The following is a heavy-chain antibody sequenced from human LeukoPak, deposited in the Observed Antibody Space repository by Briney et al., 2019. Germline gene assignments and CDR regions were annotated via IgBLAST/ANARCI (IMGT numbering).Heavy chain of an antibody. J-gene: IGHJ4*02. CDR2: ISAYNGNT. V-gene: IGHV1-18*01. Sequence: GASVKVSCKASGYTFINYGINWVRQAPGHGLEWMGWISAYNGNTNYAQKLQGRVTMTTDTSTSTAYMELRSLRSDDTAVYYCARGDLGEYLDYWGQGTLVTVSS. CDR1: GYTFINYG. CDR3: ARGDLGEYLDY.